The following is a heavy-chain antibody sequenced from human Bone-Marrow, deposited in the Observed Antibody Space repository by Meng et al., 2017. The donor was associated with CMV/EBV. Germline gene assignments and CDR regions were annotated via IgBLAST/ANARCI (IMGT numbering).Heavy chain of an antibody. CDR3: AKDPSHAFDCSSTRCYTGLRGFGFDY. D-gene: IGHD2-2*02. V-gene: IGHV3-30-3*01. Sequence: GESLKISCAASGFTFSSYAMHWVRQAPGKGLEWVAVISYDGSNKYYADSVKGRFTISRDNSKNTLYLQMNSLRAEDTAVYYCAKDPSHAFDCSSTRCYTGLRGFGFDYWGQGTLVTVSS. CDR1: GFTFSSYA. J-gene: IGHJ4*02. CDR2: ISYDGSNK.